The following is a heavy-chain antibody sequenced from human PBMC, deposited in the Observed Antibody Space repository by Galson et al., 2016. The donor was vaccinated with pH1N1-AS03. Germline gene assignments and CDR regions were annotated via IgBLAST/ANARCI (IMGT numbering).Heavy chain of an antibody. D-gene: IGHD4-23*01. J-gene: IGHJ3*02. V-gene: IGHV3-7*01. CDR3: ARIKGGGNSDGFDM. CDR1: GFSLDLYA. Sequence: SLRLSCAVSGFSLDLYAMHWVRQAPGKGLEWVANIKQDGSENYSLDSVKGRFTTSRDNVENSVYLQLNSLKGEDTAMYYCARIKGGGNSDGFDMWGLGTKVIVSS. CDR2: IKQDGSEN.